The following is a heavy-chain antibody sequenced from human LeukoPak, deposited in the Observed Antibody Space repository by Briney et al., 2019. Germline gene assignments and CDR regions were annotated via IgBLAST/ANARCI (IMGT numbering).Heavy chain of an antibody. CDR2: IFHTGSGST. D-gene: IGHD3-3*01. J-gene: IGHJ3*02. CDR3: AGTLTIFGVVGQEGQGAFDI. Sequence: KSSETLSLTCTVSGGSISPYYWSWIRQPPGKGLEWIGYIFHTGSGSTSHNPSLKSRVTISVDTSKNQFSLKLSSVTAADTAVYYCAGTLTIFGVVGQEGQGAFDIWGQGTMVTVSS. CDR1: GGSISPYY. V-gene: IGHV4-59*01.